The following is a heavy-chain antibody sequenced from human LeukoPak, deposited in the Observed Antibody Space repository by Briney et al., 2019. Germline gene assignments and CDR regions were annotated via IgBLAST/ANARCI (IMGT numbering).Heavy chain of an antibody. V-gene: IGHV4-31*03. D-gene: IGHD3-22*01. CDR2: IYSSGST. Sequence: SQTLSLTCTVSGDSVSRGGYYWSWIRQHPVKGPEWIGYIYSSGSTFYNPSLKSRLALSKDTSKNQFSLNLSSVTAADTAVYYCARGYDSNSYSPGFDPWGQGTLVTVSS. J-gene: IGHJ5*02. CDR3: ARGYDSNSYSPGFDP. CDR1: GDSVSRGGYY.